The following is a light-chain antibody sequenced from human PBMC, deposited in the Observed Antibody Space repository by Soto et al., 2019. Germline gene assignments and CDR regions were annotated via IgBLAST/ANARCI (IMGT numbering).Light chain of an antibody. CDR1: AGAVTSAYY. CDR2: STS. J-gene: IGLJ2*01. Sequence: QTVVTQEPSLTVSPGGTVTLTCASSAGAVTSAYYTNWLQQKPGQAPRALIYSTSEKHSWTPARFSGSLLGGKAALTLSAAQPEDEADSYCLLYYGGAQVLFGGGTKLPVL. V-gene: IGLV7-43*01. CDR3: LLYYGGAQVL.